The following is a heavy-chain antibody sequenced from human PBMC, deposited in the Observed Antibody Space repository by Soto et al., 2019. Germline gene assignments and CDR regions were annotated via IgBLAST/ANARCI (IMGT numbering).Heavy chain of an antibody. CDR1: GFTFGDYA. CDR2: ISGSGGST. D-gene: IGHD5-18*01. CDR3: GASIKSVYDMVTSIDY. J-gene: IGHJ4*02. Sequence: GGSLRLSCTASGFTFGDYAMSWFRQAPGKGLEWVSAISGSGGSTYYADSVKGRFTISRDNSKSTLYLQMNSPRAEDTAVYYCGASIKSVYDMVTSIDYWGQGTLVTVSS. V-gene: IGHV3-23*01.